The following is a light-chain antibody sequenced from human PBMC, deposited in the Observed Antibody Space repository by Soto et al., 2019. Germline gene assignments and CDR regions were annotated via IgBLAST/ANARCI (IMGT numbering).Light chain of an antibody. Sequence: QSVLTQPASVSGSPEQSITISCTGTSSDVGSYNLVSWYQQHPGKAPKVMIYEATKRPSGVSNRFSGSKSGNTASLTISGLQAEDEADYYCSSYTSSSWVFGGGTKLTVL. CDR2: EAT. CDR1: SSDVGSYNL. V-gene: IGLV2-14*02. CDR3: SSYTSSSWV. J-gene: IGLJ3*02.